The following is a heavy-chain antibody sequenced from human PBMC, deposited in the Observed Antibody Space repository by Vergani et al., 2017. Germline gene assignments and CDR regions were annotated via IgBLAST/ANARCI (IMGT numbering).Heavy chain of an antibody. CDR3: ARRSGIVYDIFSGTQYFFDF. D-gene: IGHD3-9*01. CDR2: IYRTGRT. J-gene: IGHJ4*02. Sequence: QVQLQESGPGLVKPSETLSLTCAVSGFSIDNGYYWDWIRQPPGKGLEWMGSIYRTGRTHFNPSLKSRVTISVDTSNNHFSLMLNSLTAADTAVYYCARRSGIVYDIFSGTQYFFDFWCQGTLVTVSS. CDR1: GFSIDNGYY. V-gene: IGHV4-38-2*01.